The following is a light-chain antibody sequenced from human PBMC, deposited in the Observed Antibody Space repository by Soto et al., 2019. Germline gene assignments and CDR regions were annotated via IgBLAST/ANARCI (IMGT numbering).Light chain of an antibody. CDR2: DAS. Sequence: DIQVTQSPSTLSASIGDRVTITCRASQSISSWLAWYQQKPGKAPKVLIYDASTLESGVPPRFSGSGSGTEFTLTISSLQPDDFATYYCQQYNSYSAITFGQGTRLEIK. CDR3: QQYNSYSAIT. CDR1: QSISSW. J-gene: IGKJ5*01. V-gene: IGKV1-5*01.